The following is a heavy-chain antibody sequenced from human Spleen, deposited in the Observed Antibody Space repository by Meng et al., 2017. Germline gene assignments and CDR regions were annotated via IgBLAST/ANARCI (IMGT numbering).Heavy chain of an antibody. D-gene: IGHD4-11*01. Sequence: QLPLQQWGAGLLKASGTLSPTCVVAGGSFSDYYWSWIRQPPGKGLEWIGEINHSGSTNYNPSLESRATISVDTSQNNLSLKLSSVTAADSAVYYCARGPTTMAHDFDYWGQGTLVTVSS. CDR3: ARGPTTMAHDFDY. V-gene: IGHV4-34*01. CDR1: GGSFSDYY. J-gene: IGHJ4*02. CDR2: INHSGST.